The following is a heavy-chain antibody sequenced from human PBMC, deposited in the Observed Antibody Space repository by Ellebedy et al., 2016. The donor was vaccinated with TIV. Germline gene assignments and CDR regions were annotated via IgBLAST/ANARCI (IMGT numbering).Heavy chain of an antibody. CDR3: ARDWSDDYDDYGLDL. D-gene: IGHD4-17*01. Sequence: PGGSLRLSCAASGFTFSSYSMNWVRQAPGKGLEWISYISPSGTIIYYADSVKGRFTISRDNAKNSVYLQMNSLRGDDTAVYFCARDWSDDYDDYGLDLWGQGTLVTVSS. CDR2: ISPSGTII. J-gene: IGHJ5*02. CDR1: GFTFSSYS. V-gene: IGHV3-48*04.